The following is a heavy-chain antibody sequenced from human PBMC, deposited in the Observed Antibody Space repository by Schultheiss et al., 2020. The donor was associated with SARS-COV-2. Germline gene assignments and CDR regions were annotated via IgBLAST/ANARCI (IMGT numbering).Heavy chain of an antibody. CDR3: AKGYCSSTSCPLDY. CDR1: GFTFSSYA. D-gene: IGHD2-2*01. CDR2: ISYDGSNK. V-gene: IGHV3-30*01. J-gene: IGHJ4*02. Sequence: GESLKISCAASGFTFSSYAMHWVRQAPGKGLEWVAVISYDGSNKYYADSVKGRFTISRDNSKNTLYLQMNSLRAEDTAVYYCAKGYCSSTSCPLDYWGQGTLVTVSS.